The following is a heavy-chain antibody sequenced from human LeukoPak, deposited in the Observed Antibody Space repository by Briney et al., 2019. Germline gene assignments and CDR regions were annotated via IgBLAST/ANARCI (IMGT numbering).Heavy chain of an antibody. D-gene: IGHD4-17*01. J-gene: IGHJ4*02. V-gene: IGHV5-51*01. CDR1: GYSFTSYW. CDR3: ARRAYGDPYFDY. CDR2: IYPDDSDT. Sequence: GESLKISCKGSGYSFTSYWIGWVRQMPGKGLEWMAIIYPDDSDTRYNPSFQGQVTISADRSINTAYLHWSSLKASDTAMYYCARRAYGDPYFDYWGQGTLVTVSS.